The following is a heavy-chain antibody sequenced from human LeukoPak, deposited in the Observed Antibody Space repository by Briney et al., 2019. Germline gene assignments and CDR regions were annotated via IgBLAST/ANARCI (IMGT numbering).Heavy chain of an antibody. CDR2: LYSGGTT. CDR1: GFTVSSNF. D-gene: IGHD6-13*01. CDR3: ASPSPGVGAAGLFDY. J-gene: IGHJ4*02. V-gene: IGHV3-53*05. Sequence: GGSLRLSCAVSGFTVSSNFLNWVRQAPGKWLEWVSALYSGGTTFYADSVRGRFTISRDNSRNTLYLQMNSLRADDTAVYYCASPSPGVGAAGLFDYWGQGTLVTVSS.